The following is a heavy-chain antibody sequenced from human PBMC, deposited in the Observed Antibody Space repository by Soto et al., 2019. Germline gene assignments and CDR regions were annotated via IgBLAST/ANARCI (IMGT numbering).Heavy chain of an antibody. Sequence: SVKVSCKASGGTFSSYAISWVRQAPGQGLEWMGGIIPIFGTANYAQKFQGRVTITADKSTSTAYMELSSLRSEDTAVYYCARLYYDFWSGSGNYFDYWGQGTLVTVSS. D-gene: IGHD3-3*01. V-gene: IGHV1-69*06. CDR2: IIPIFGTA. CDR1: GGTFSSYA. J-gene: IGHJ4*02. CDR3: ARLYYDFWSGSGNYFDY.